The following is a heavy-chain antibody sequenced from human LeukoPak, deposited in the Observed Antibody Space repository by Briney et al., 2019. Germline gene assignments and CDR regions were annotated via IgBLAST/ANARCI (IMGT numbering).Heavy chain of an antibody. J-gene: IGHJ4*02. CDR1: GYTFTGYY. D-gene: IGHD3-22*01. CDR2: INPNSGGT. V-gene: IGHV1-2*02. Sequence: ASVKVSCKASGYTFTGYYMHWVRQAPGQGLEWMGWINPNSGGTNYAQKFQGRVTMTRDTSISTAYMELSRLRSDDTAVYYCARSGYYYDSSGSLHSYYFDYWGQGTLVTVSS. CDR3: ARSGYYYDSSGSLHSYYFDY.